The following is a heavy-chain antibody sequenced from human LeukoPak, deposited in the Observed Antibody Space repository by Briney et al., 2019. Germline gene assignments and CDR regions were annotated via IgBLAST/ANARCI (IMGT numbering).Heavy chain of an antibody. V-gene: IGHV1-69*13. J-gene: IGHJ6*02. CDR3: ARDSDSVVIILDYYYYYGMDV. Sequence: SVTVSFKASGGTFSSYAISWVRQAPGQGLEWMGGIIPIFGTANYAQKFQGRVTITADESTSTAYMELSSLRSEDTAVYYCARDSDSVVIILDYYYYYGMDVWGQGTTVTVSS. CDR1: GGTFSSYA. CDR2: IIPIFGTA. D-gene: IGHD3-3*01.